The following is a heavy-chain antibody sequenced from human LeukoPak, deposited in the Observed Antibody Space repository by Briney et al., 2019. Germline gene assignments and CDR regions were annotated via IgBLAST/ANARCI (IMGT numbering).Heavy chain of an antibody. CDR1: GFTFSSYS. Sequence: GGSLRLSCAASGFTFSSYSMTWVRQAPGKGLEWVSSISSSSSYIYYADSVKGRFTISRDNAKNSLYLQMNSLRAEDTAVYYCARDFTIFGVDYGSPPDYWGQGTLVTVSS. J-gene: IGHJ4*02. CDR3: ARDFTIFGVDYGSPPDY. D-gene: IGHD3-3*01. V-gene: IGHV3-21*01. CDR2: ISSSSSYI.